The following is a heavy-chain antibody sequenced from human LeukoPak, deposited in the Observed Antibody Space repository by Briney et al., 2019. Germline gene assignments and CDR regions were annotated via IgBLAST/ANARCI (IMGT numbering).Heavy chain of an antibody. CDR3: ARDLPAYIAVAGLGFDP. V-gene: IGHV1-18*01. CDR1: GYTFTSYG. J-gene: IGHJ5*02. D-gene: IGHD6-19*01. Sequence: GASVKVSCKASGYTFTSYGISWVRQAPGQGLEWMGWISAYNGNTNYAQKLQGRVTMTTDTSTSTAYMELRSLRSDDTAVYYCARDLPAYIAVAGLGFDPWGQGTLVTVSS. CDR2: ISAYNGNT.